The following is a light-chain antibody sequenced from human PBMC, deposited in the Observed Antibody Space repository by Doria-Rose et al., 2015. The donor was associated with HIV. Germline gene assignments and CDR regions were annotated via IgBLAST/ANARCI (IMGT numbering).Light chain of an antibody. V-gene: IGKV3-20*01. CDR3: HQYGSSWT. J-gene: IGKJ1*01. Sequence: TQSPGTLSLSPGERATLSCRASQSFSSTYLAWYQQKPGQAPSLLIYDGSTRATGIPDRFSASVSGTDFTLTINRLEPEDFALYYCHQYGSSWTFGQGTKVGI. CDR2: DGS. CDR1: QSFSSTY.